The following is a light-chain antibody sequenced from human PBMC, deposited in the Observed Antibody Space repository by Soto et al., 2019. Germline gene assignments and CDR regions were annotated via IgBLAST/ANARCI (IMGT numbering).Light chain of an antibody. J-gene: IGLJ3*02. CDR2: LNTDGSH. CDR1: SGHSNYA. CDR3: QTWGSGIRV. V-gene: IGLV4-69*01. Sequence: QPVLTQSPSASASLGASVKLTCTLSSGHSNYAIAWHQQQAEKGPRYLIKLNTDGSHSTGDGIPDRFSGSRSGAERYLTISNRQSDDEADYYCQTWGSGIRVFGGGTKLTVL.